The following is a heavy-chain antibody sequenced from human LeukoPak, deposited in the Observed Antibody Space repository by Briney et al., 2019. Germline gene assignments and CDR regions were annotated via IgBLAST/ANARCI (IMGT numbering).Heavy chain of an antibody. V-gene: IGHV3-7*01. Sequence: GGSLRLSCAVSGFSVSGYWMTWVRQAPGKGLEWVANIKQDGSEKNYVDSVKGRFTISRDNAENSLFLQMNSLRVEDTAVYYCAREWQGGIATAGTRIEGDYWGQGTLVAVSS. D-gene: IGHD6-13*01. CDR1: GFSVSGYW. CDR3: AREWQGGIATAGTRIEGDY. CDR2: IKQDGSEK. J-gene: IGHJ4*02.